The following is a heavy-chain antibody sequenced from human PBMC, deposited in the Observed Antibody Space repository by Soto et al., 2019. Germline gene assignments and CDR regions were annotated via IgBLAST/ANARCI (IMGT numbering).Heavy chain of an antibody. D-gene: IGHD6-6*01. Sequence: TSETLSLTCAVYGGSFSGYYWSWIRQPPGKGLEWIGEINHSGSTNYNPSLKSRVTISVDTSKNQFSLKLSSVTAADTAVYYCARGTAREYSSSCFDYWGQGTLVTVSS. V-gene: IGHV4-34*01. CDR1: GGSFSGYY. J-gene: IGHJ4*02. CDR2: INHSGST. CDR3: ARGTAREYSSSCFDY.